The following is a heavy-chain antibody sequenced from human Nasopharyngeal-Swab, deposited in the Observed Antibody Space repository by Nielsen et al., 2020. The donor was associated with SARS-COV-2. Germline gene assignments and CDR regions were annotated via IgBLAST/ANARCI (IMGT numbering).Heavy chain of an antibody. CDR3: ANGQFVPPGYSSGWYLFDY. J-gene: IGHJ4*02. V-gene: IGHV4-39*01. Sequence: SETLSLTCTVSGGSISSSSYYWGWIRQPPGKGLEWIGSIYYSGSTYYNPSLKSRVTISVDTSKNQFSLKLSSVTAADTAVYYCANGQFVPPGYSSGWYLFDYWGQGTLVTVSS. D-gene: IGHD6-19*01. CDR2: IYYSGST. CDR1: GGSISSSSYY.